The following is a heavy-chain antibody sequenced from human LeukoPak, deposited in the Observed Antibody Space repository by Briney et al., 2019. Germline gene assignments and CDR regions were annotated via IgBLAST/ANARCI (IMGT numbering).Heavy chain of an antibody. D-gene: IGHD4-17*01. J-gene: IGHJ4*02. V-gene: IGHV1-2*02. CDR3: APTSKYGDYYFDY. CDR2: INPNSGAT. CDR1: GYTFTGYY. Sequence: ASVQVSCKASGYTFTGYYMHWVRQAPGQGLEWMGWINPNSGATDYAQNFQGRVTMTRDTSISTAYLELNSLRSDDTAVCYCAPTSKYGDYYFDYWGQGTLVTVSS.